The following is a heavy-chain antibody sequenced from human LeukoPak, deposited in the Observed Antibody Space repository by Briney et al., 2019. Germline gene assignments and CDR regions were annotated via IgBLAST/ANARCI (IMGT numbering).Heavy chain of an antibody. CDR2: IYPGDSDT. D-gene: IGHD2-2*02. Sequence: GESLKISCKGSGYSFNTCWIGWVRQMPGKGLESMGVIYPGDSDTRYSPSFQGQVTISADKSINTAYLQWTGLKASDTAIYFCARRLSEAIGNSNWFDPWGQGTLVTVSS. CDR1: GYSFNTCW. J-gene: IGHJ5*02. V-gene: IGHV5-51*01. CDR3: ARRLSEAIGNSNWFDP.